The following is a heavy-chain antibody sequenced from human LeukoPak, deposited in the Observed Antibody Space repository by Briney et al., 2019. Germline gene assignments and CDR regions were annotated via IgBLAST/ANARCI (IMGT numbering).Heavy chain of an antibody. D-gene: IGHD4-17*01. CDR3: ARFSNDHGVKFDY. CDR2: IYYSGTA. CDR1: GGSISSGGYY. J-gene: IGHJ4*02. Sequence: SETLSLTCTVSGGSISSGGYYWSWVRQHPEKSLEWIGYIYYSGTAYYNPSLKSRVTMSVDTSKNQFSLKLDSVTAADTAVYYCARFSNDHGVKFDYWGQGTLVTVSS. V-gene: IGHV4-31*03.